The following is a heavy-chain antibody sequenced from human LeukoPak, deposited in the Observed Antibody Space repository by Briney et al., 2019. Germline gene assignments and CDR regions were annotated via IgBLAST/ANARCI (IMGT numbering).Heavy chain of an antibody. CDR2: ISSSSSTI. Sequence: PGGSLRLSCAASGFTFNSYWMSWVRQAPGKGLEWVSYISSSSSTIYYADSVKGRFTISRDNAKNSLYLQMNSLRAEDTAVYYCARVRLLVPADAFDIWGQGTMVTVSS. D-gene: IGHD2-2*01. J-gene: IGHJ3*02. CDR1: GFTFNSYW. V-gene: IGHV3-48*01. CDR3: ARVRLLVPADAFDI.